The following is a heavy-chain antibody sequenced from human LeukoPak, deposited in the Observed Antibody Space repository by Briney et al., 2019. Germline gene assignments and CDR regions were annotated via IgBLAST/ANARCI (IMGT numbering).Heavy chain of an antibody. Sequence: PGGSLRLSCAASGFTFSSYSMNWVRQAPGKGLGWVSSISSSSSYIYYADSVKGRFTISRDNAKNSLYLQMNSLRAEDTAVYYCARSRETHYYGSGIFSWFDPWGQGTLVTVSS. CDR1: GFTFSSYS. CDR3: ARSRETHYYGSGIFSWFDP. J-gene: IGHJ5*02. D-gene: IGHD3-10*01. V-gene: IGHV3-21*04. CDR2: ISSSSSYI.